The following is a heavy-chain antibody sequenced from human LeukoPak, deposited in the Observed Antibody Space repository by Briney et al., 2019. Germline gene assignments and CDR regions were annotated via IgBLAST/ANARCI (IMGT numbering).Heavy chain of an antibody. CDR3: ARGDSDSSGWYASR. Sequence: GGSLRLSRAPSGFTFSSYWMHWARQAPGKGLVWVSRIKSDGSSTSYADSVKGRFTISRDNAQNTLYLQMNSLRAEDTAVYYSARGDSDSSGWYASRWGQGTLVTVSS. J-gene: IGHJ4*02. V-gene: IGHV3-74*01. CDR2: IKSDGSST. D-gene: IGHD6-19*01. CDR1: GFTFSSYW.